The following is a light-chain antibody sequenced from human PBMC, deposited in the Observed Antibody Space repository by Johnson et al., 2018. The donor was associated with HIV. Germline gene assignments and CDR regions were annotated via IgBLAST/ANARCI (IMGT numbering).Light chain of an antibody. V-gene: IGLV1-51*01. Sequence: QSVLTQPPSVSAAPGQKVTISCFGSDSNIGNNYLSWYQQLPHTAPRLLISDNNKRPSGIPDRFSGSKSGASATLGITGLQTGDEADYYCGTWDSSLSAHNYVFGTGTKVTVL. CDR1: DSNIGNNY. CDR2: DNN. J-gene: IGLJ1*01. CDR3: GTWDSSLSAHNYV.